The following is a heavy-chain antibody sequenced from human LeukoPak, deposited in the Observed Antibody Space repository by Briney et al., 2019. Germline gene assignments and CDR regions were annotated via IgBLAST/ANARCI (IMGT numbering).Heavy chain of an antibody. D-gene: IGHD2-2*01. Sequence: GGSLRLSCAASGFTFSSYAMSWVRQAPGKGLEWVSAISGSGGSTYYADSVKGRFTISRDNSKNTLYLQMNSLRAEDTAVYYCARAYCSSTSCYPVDYWGQGTLVTVSS. CDR1: GFTFSSYA. J-gene: IGHJ4*02. V-gene: IGHV3-23*01. CDR2: ISGSGGST. CDR3: ARAYCSSTSCYPVDY.